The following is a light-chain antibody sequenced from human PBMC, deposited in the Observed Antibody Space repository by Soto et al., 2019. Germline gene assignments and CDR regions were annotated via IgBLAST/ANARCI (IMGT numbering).Light chain of an antibody. V-gene: IGKV3-20*01. CDR1: RSVNNNF. CDR2: GAS. J-gene: IGKJ2*01. Sequence: IVLTQSPGTLSLSPGERATLSCRASRSVNNNFLAWYQQKPGQAPRLLIYGASSRATGIPDRFSGSGSGTDFTLTISRLEPEDFAVYYCQQYGSSPDTFGQGTKLEI. CDR3: QQYGSSPDT.